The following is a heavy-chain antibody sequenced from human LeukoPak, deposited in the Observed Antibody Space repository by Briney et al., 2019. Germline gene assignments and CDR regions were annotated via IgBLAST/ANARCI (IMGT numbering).Heavy chain of an antibody. CDR3: AKSPPVFLWFGEGGFDY. J-gene: IGHJ4*02. CDR1: GFTFSSYA. D-gene: IGHD3-10*01. CDR2: ISGSGGST. Sequence: GGSLRLSCAASGFTFSSYAMSWVRQAPGKGLEWVSAISGSGGSTYYADSVKGRFTISRDNSKNTLYLQMNSLRAEDTAVYYCAKSPPVFLWFGEGGFDYWGQGTLVTVSS. V-gene: IGHV3-23*01.